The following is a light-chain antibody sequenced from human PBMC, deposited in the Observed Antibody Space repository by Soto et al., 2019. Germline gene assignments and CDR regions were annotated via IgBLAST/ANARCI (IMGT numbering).Light chain of an antibody. CDR2: AVT. CDR1: SSDVGAYNY. Sequence: QSVLTQPASVSGSSGQSITISCTGTSSDVGAYNYVSWYQQHPGKAPKLMIFAVTNRPSGVSNRFSGSKSGNTASLTISGLQAEDEADYYCSSYTGSKSYVFGTGTKVT. CDR3: SSYTGSKSYV. J-gene: IGLJ1*01. V-gene: IGLV2-14*03.